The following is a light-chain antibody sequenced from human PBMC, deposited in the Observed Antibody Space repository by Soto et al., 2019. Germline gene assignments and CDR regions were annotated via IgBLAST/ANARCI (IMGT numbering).Light chain of an antibody. Sequence: EIVMTQSPATLSLSPGERATLSCRASQSVSSNLAWYQQKPGQAPRLLIYGASTRATGIPARFSGSGSGTEFTLTISSLQSEDFAVYYCQQYRTFGQGTNVDIK. J-gene: IGKJ1*01. CDR2: GAS. CDR3: QQYRT. CDR1: QSVSSN. V-gene: IGKV3-15*01.